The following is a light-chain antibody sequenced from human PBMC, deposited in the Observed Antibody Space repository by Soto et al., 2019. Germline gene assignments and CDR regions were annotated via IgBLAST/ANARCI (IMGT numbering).Light chain of an antibody. J-gene: IGKJ1*01. CDR3: QQFGTPPWT. Sequence: DIVLTQSPGTLSLSPGERATLSCRASQDVINNYLAWFQQKPGQAPRLLISGISTRATGIPDRFSGSGSGTHFTLTISRLEPEDSAIYYCQQFGTPPWTFGQGTKVEIK. CDR1: QDVINNY. V-gene: IGKV3-20*01. CDR2: GIS.